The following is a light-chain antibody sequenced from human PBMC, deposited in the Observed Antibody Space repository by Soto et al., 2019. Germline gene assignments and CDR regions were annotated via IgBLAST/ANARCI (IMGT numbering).Light chain of an antibody. CDR3: MQDLQTPST. V-gene: IGKV2-29*03. J-gene: IGKJ5*01. CDR1: QSLLHSDGKTY. CDR2: EVS. Sequence: DIVMTQSPLSLSVTPGQPASISCKSSQSLLHSDGKTYLYWYLQKPGQPPQLLIYEVSSRFSGVPDRLSGSGLSTAVTVKISRVKAEHVAVYCCMQDLQTPSTFGQGTRLE.